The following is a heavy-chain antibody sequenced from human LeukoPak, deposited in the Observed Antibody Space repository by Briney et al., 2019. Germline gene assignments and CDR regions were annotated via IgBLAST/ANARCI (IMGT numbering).Heavy chain of an antibody. CDR2: ISGDGSTT. V-gene: IGHV3-74*01. CDR1: GFTFNTYW. Sequence: GGSLRLSCAASGFTFNTYWMHWVRQAPGKGLVWVSIISGDGSTTNYADSVQGRFTISRDNSKNMVYLQMNSLRTEDTAVYYCARTREQWQVLDYWGQGTLVTVSS. CDR3: ARTREQWQVLDY. J-gene: IGHJ4*02. D-gene: IGHD6-19*01.